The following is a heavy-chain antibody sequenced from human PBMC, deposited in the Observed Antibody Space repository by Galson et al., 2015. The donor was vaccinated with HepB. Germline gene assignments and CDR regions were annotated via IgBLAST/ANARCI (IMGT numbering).Heavy chain of an antibody. V-gene: IGHV4-34*01. D-gene: IGHD2-15*01. CDR3: ARVSYCSGANCNFRLYYYMDV. J-gene: IGHJ6*03. Sequence: SETLSLTCAVDGGSFSDYYWSWIRQPPGKGLEWIGEINYTGSTTYNPSLKSRVTISGDTSKKQLSLRVTSVTAADTAVYYCARVSYCSGANCNFRLYYYMDVWGKGTTVTVSS. CDR2: INYTGST. CDR1: GGSFSDYY.